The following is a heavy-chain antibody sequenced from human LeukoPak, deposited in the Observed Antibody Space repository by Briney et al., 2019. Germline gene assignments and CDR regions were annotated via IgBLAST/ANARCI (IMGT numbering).Heavy chain of an antibody. Sequence: GGSLRLSCAASGFTFSSYAMSWVRQAPGKGLEWVSTISNSDYSTYYADSVKGRFTISRANSENTLYLQMNSLRAEDTAIYYCAKHGAGGYSHYYYYYMDVWGKGTTVTVSS. J-gene: IGHJ6*03. D-gene: IGHD2-15*01. CDR2: ISNSDYST. CDR3: AKHGAGGYSHYYYYYMDV. V-gene: IGHV3-23*01. CDR1: GFTFSSYA.